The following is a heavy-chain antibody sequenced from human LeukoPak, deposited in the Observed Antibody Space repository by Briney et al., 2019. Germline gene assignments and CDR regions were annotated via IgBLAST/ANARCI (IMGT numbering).Heavy chain of an antibody. CDR2: ISSNGRST. CDR1: GFTFSSYA. J-gene: IGHJ4*02. CDR3: ARDWTLGY. V-gene: IGHV3-64*01. Sequence: GGSLRLSCAASGFTFSSYAMHWVRQAPGKGLEYVSAISSNGRSTYYANSVKGRFTISRDNSKNTLYLQMGSLRAEDMAVYYCARDWTLGYWGQGTLVTVSS. D-gene: IGHD3/OR15-3a*01.